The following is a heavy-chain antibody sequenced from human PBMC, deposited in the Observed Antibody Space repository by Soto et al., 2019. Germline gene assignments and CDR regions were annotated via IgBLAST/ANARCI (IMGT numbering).Heavy chain of an antibody. CDR3: ARVSGIFGVVIGYYYYYGMDV. J-gene: IGHJ6*02. D-gene: IGHD3-3*01. Sequence: GASVKVSCKASGGTFSSYAISWVRQAPGQGLEWMGGFIPFFGTANYVQKFQGRVTITADESTSTAYMELSSLRSEDTAVYYCARVSGIFGVVIGYYYYYGMDVWGQGTTVTVSS. CDR2: FIPFFGTA. CDR1: GGTFSSYA. V-gene: IGHV1-69*13.